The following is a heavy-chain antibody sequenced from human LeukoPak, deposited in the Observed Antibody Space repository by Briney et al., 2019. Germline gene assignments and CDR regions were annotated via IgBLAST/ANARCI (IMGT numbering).Heavy chain of an antibody. CDR2: ISAYNGNT. CDR1: GHTFSSYG. J-gene: IGHJ4*02. V-gene: IGHV1-18*01. D-gene: IGHD3-22*01. CDR3: ARDRQLGSSGYYAAY. Sequence: GASVKVSCKASGHTFSSYGISWVRQAPGQGLEWMGWISAYNGNTNYAQKVQGGVTLTTETSTSTAYMELRSLRSDDTAVYYCARDRQLGSSGYYAAYWGQGTLVTVSS.